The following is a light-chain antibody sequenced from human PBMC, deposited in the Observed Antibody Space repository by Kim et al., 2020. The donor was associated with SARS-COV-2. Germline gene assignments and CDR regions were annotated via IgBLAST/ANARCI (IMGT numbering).Light chain of an antibody. V-gene: IGKV1-8*01. Sequence: ASPGDRVTITCRASQGISSYLAWYQQKPGKAPKLLIYAASTLQSGVPSRFSGSGSGTDFTLTISCLQSEDFATYYCQQYYSYPTHFGQGTRLEIK. J-gene: IGKJ5*01. CDR3: QQYYSYPTH. CDR1: QGISSY. CDR2: AAS.